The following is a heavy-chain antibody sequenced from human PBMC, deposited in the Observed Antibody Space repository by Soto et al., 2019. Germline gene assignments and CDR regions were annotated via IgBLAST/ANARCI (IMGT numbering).Heavy chain of an antibody. CDR3: ARHGAAAAVIDY. Sequence: SETLSLTCSFSGDSVTGHYLTWIRQSPEKGLEWIGYIHYTGFSHYNPSLKSRLTISVDTSKNQFSLKLSSVTAADTAVYYCARHGAAAAVIDYWGQGTLVTVSS. CDR2: IHYTGFS. V-gene: IGHV4-59*08. CDR1: GDSVTGHY. J-gene: IGHJ4*02. D-gene: IGHD6-13*01.